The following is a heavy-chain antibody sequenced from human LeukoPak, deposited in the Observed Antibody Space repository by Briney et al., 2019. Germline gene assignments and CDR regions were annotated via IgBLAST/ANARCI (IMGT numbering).Heavy chain of an antibody. CDR2: VSATDGNT. D-gene: IGHD2-21*01. CDR1: GYTITSFR. V-gene: IGHV1-18*01. J-gene: IGHJ4*02. Sequence: GASVKVSCKASGYTITSFRLHWVRQAPGQGLEWMGWVSATDGNTDYLQKFKGRVTTTTDTSTNTAYMELRSLRSDDTAVYYCARDLDSIIRPDWGQGTLVTVSS. CDR3: ARDLDSIIRPD.